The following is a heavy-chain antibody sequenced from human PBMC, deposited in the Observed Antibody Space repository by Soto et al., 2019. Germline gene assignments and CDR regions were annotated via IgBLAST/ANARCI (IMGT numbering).Heavy chain of an antibody. D-gene: IGHD6-19*01. CDR3: ARLDSSGWEDV. V-gene: IGHV4-59*08. CDR1: GGSISSYY. CDR2: IYYSGST. Sequence: PSETLSLTCTVSGGSISSYYWSWIRQPPGKGLEWMGYIYYSGSTNYNPSLKSRVTISVDTSKNQFSLKLSSVTAADTAVYYCARLDSSGWEDVWGQGTTVTVSS. J-gene: IGHJ6*02.